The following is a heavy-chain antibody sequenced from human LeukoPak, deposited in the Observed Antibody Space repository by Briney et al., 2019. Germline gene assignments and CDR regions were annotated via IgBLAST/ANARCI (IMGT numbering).Heavy chain of an antibody. CDR2: IIPIFGTA. CDR3: ASYYYDSSGGL. CDR1: GYTLTSYY. D-gene: IGHD3-22*01. J-gene: IGHJ4*02. Sequence: SVKVSCKASGYTLTSYYMHWVRQAPGQGLEWMGGIIPIFGTANYAQKFQGRVTITTDESTSTAYMELSGLRSEDTAVYYCASYYYDSSGGLWGQGTLVTVSS. V-gene: IGHV1-69*05.